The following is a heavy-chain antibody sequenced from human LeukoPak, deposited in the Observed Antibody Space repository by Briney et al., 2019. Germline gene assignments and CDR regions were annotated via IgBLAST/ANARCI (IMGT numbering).Heavy chain of an antibody. CDR2: IYPGDSDT. CDR1: GYSFTSYW. D-gene: IGHD2-2*01. J-gene: IGHJ6*03. V-gene: IGHV5-51*01. Sequence: GESLKISCKVSGYSFTSYWIGWVRQMPGKGLEWMGIIYPGDSDTRYSPSFEGQVTISADKSISTAYLQWSSLKASDTAMYYCARINTALGYCSSTSCYYYYMDVWGKGTTVTISS. CDR3: ARINTALGYCSSTSCYYYYMDV.